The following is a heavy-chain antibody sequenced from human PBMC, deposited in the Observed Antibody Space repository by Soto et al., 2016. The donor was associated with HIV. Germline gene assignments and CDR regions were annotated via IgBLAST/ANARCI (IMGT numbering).Heavy chain of an antibody. CDR2: ISSSSSYI. CDR1: GFTFSSYS. D-gene: IGHD6-19*01. CDR3: ARATTIKIAVAGTVFFRDWFDP. Sequence: EVQLVESGGGLVKPGGSLRLSCAASGFTFSSYSMNWVRQAPGKGLEWVSSISSSSSYIYYADSVKGRFTISRDNAKNSLYLQMNSLRAEDTAVYYCARATTIKIAVAGTVFFRDWFDPWGQGTLVTVSS. J-gene: IGHJ5*02. V-gene: IGHV3-21*01.